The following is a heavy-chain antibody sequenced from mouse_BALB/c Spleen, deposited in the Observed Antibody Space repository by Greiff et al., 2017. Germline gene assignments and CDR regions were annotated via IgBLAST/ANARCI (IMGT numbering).Heavy chain of an antibody. CDR2: IYPGDGDT. J-gene: IGHJ4*01. V-gene: IGHV1-87*01. D-gene: IGHD2-14*01. CDR3: ARLEGRYESYYAMDY. CDR1: GYTFTSYW. Sequence: QVQLQQSGAELARPGASVKLSCKASGYTFTSYWMQWVKQRPGQGLEWIGAIYPGDGDTRYTQKFKGKATLTADKSSSTAYMQLSSLASEDSAVYYCARLEGRYESYYAMDYWGQGTSVTVSS.